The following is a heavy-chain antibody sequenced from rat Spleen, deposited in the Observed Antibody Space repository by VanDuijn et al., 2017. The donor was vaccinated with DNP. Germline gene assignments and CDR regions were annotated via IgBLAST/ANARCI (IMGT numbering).Heavy chain of an antibody. Sequence: EVQLVESGGGLVQPGRSLKLSCAASGFTFSDYAMAWVRQAPKKGLEWVATISYDGSRTYYRDSVKGRFTISRDNAKSTLYLQMDSLRSEDTATYYCARLGNYFDYWGQGVMVTVSS. J-gene: IGHJ2*01. CDR2: ISYDGSRT. CDR3: ARLGNYFDY. CDR1: GFTFSDYA. V-gene: IGHV5-17*01.